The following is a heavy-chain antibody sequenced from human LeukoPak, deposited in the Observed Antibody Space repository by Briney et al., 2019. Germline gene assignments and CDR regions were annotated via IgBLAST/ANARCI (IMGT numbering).Heavy chain of an antibody. Sequence: GGSLRLSCAASGFTFSSYVMAWVRQTPGKGLEWVSVTRTSCGSTYYADSVKGRFTISRDNSKNTLYLQMNSLRAEDTAIYYCAKLSGYVDYWGQGTLVTVSS. V-gene: IGHV3-23*01. D-gene: IGHD1-26*01. CDR1: GFTFSSYV. CDR3: AKLSGYVDY. CDR2: TRTSCGST. J-gene: IGHJ4*02.